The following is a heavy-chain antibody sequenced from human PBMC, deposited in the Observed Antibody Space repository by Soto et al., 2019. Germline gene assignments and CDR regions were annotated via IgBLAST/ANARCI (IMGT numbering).Heavy chain of an antibody. CDR2: IYDTWTT. Sequence: QVQLQEAGPGLVRPSQTLSLTCTVAGGSMSEHDYYWSWLRQSPGQGLQWIGYIYDTWTTSYSPSLKSRVTMSADTSRNQFSLKLTSVTAADTALYFCARGIVRGGFDIWGQGTLVTVSS. D-gene: IGHD3-10*02. CDR1: GGSMSEHDYY. V-gene: IGHV4-30-4*01. CDR3: ARGIVRGGFDI. J-gene: IGHJ3*02.